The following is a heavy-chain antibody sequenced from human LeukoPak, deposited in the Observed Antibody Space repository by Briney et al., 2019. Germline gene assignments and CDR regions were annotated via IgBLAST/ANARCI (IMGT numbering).Heavy chain of an antibody. J-gene: IGHJ3*02. CDR2: ISWNSGSI. V-gene: IGHV3-9*01. CDR3: AKEGVVAGAFDI. Sequence: GRSLRLSCAASGFTFDDYAMHWVRQAPGKGLEWVSGISWNSGSIGYADSVKGRFTISRDNAKNSLYLQMNSLRAEDTALYYCAKEGVVAGAFDIWGQGTMVTVSS. CDR1: GFTFDDYA. D-gene: IGHD2-15*01.